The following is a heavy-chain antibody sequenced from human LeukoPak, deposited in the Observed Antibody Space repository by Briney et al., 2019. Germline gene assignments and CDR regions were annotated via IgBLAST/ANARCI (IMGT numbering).Heavy chain of an antibody. CDR2: ISAYNGNT. V-gene: IGHV1-18*01. CDR3: AQTDSGGYWGPHDY. J-gene: IGHJ4*02. CDR1: GYTLTSYG. D-gene: IGHD3-22*01. Sequence: ASVKVSCKASGYTLTSYGISWVRQAPGQGLERMGWISAYNGNTNYAQRVKGRVTMTTDTSTSTAYMELRSLRSDDTALYYCAQTDSGGYWGPHDYWGQGTLVTVSS.